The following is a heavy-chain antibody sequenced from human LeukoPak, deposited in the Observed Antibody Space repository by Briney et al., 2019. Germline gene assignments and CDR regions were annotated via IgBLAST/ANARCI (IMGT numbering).Heavy chain of an antibody. CDR2: IYYSGST. V-gene: IGHV4-59*01. CDR1: GGSISSYY. CDR3: ARLNRSGPDY. Sequence: ASETLSLTCTVSGGSISSYYWSWIRQPPGKGLEWIGYIYYSGSTNHNPSLKSRVTISVDTSKNQFSLKLSSVTAADTAVYYCARLNRSGPDYWGQGTLVTVSS. D-gene: IGHD2-15*01. J-gene: IGHJ4*02.